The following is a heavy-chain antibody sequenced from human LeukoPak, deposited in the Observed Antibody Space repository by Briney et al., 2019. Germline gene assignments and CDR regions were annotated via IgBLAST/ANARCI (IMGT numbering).Heavy chain of an antibody. D-gene: IGHD6-19*01. Sequence: GGSLRLSCAASGFTFSSYAMSWVRQAPGKGLEWVSAISGSGGSTYYADSVKGRFTISRDNSKNTLYLQMNSLRAEDTAVYYCAKVYSSRWYRGSFDYWGQGTLVTVSS. CDR3: AKVYSSRWYRGSFDY. CDR2: ISGSGGST. CDR1: GFTFSSYA. J-gene: IGHJ4*02. V-gene: IGHV3-23*01.